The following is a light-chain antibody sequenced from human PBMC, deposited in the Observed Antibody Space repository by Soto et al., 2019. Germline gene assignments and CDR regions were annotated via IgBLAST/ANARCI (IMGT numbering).Light chain of an antibody. Sequence: QSVLTQPPSASRSPGQSVTISCTGTSSDVGGYNYVSWYQQHPGKAPKLMIYEVSKRPSGVPDRFSGSKSGNTASLTVSGLQAEDEADYYCSSYAGGNNVFGTGTKVTAL. CDR3: SSYAGGNNV. CDR1: SSDVGGYNY. J-gene: IGLJ1*01. V-gene: IGLV2-8*02. CDR2: EVS.